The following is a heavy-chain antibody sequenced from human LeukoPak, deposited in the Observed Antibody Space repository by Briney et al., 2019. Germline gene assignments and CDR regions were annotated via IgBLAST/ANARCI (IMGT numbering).Heavy chain of an antibody. CDR3: ARAQTYGDSRLLLDY. CDR1: GFTFDDYG. CDR2: IDWNGGST. V-gene: IGHV3-20*04. J-gene: IGHJ4*02. Sequence: GGSLRLSCATSGFTFDDYGMSWVRQAPGKGLEWVSGIDWNGGSTGYADSVEGRFTISRDNAKNSQYLQMNSLRVEDTALYYCARAQTYGDSRLLLDYWGQGTLVTVSS. D-gene: IGHD4-17*01.